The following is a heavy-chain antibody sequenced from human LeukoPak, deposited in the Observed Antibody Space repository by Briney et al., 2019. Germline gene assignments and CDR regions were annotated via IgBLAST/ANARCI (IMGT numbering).Heavy chain of an antibody. J-gene: IGHJ6*03. CDR3: AREQVGASAVSYYYYMDV. Sequence: GGSLRLSCAASGFTVSSNYMSWVRQAPGKGLEWVSGINWNGGSTGYADSVKGRFTISRDNAKNSLYLQMNSLRAEDTALYYCAREQVGASAVSYYYYMDVWGKGTTVTVSS. CDR1: GFTVSSNY. D-gene: IGHD1-26*01. V-gene: IGHV3-20*04. CDR2: INWNGGST.